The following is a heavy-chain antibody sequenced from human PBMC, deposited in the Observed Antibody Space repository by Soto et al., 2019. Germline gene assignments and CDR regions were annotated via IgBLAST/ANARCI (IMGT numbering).Heavy chain of an antibody. CDR2: IYHSGST. V-gene: IGHV4-4*02. CDR3: ARATLRVVTAIIDAFDI. J-gene: IGHJ3*02. CDR1: GGSISSSNW. Sequence: SDTLALTCAVPGGSISSSNWCSWVRQPPGKGLEWIGEIYHSGSTNYNPSLKSRVTISVDKSKNQFSLKLSSVTAEDTAVYYCARATLRVVTAIIDAFDIWGQGTMVT. D-gene: IGHD2-21*02.